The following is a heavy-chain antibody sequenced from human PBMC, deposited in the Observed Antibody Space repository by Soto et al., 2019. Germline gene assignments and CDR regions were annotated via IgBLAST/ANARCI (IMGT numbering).Heavy chain of an antibody. CDR1: GYSFTSYW. CDR3: ARPAGYRAYYGMEV. D-gene: IGHD5-12*01. V-gene: IGHV5-10-1*01. CDR2: IDPSDSYT. J-gene: IGHJ6*02. Sequence: GESLKISCKGSGYSFTSYWISWVRQMPGKGLEWMGRIDPSDSYTNYSPSFQGHVTISADKSMSTAYLQWSSLKASDTAMYYCARPAGYRAYYGMEVWGQGTTVTVSS.